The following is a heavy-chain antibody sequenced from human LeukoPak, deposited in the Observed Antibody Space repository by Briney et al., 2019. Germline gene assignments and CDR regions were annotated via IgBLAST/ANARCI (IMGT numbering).Heavy chain of an antibody. J-gene: IGHJ4*02. V-gene: IGHV1-18*01. D-gene: IGHD2-2*01. CDR3: ARPPRDCSSTSCYYRYDY. Sequence: ASVKVSCKATGYTFTNYGVSWVRQAPGQGLEWMGWISAYNGNTNYAQKFQGRVTMTRDTSTSTVYMELSSLRSKDTAVYYCARPPRDCSSTSCYYRYDYWGQGTLVTVSS. CDR2: ISAYNGNT. CDR1: GYTFTNYG.